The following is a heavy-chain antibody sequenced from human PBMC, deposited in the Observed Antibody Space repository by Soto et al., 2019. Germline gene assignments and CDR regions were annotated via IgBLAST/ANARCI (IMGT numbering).Heavy chain of an antibody. CDR1: RGTFTTDA. J-gene: IGHJ4*02. CDR3: ARGGHNSGWYRTVDF. Sequence: QVQLVQSGAEVKKPGSSVSVSCKSSRGTFTTDAISWVRQAPGQGLEWMGVIIPVFGPPTYAQKFQGRLTITADESTTTAHLELRNLRSEDTAIYYCARGGHNSGWYRTVDFWGQGTLVTVSS. V-gene: IGHV1-69*01. CDR2: IIPVFGPP. D-gene: IGHD6-13*01.